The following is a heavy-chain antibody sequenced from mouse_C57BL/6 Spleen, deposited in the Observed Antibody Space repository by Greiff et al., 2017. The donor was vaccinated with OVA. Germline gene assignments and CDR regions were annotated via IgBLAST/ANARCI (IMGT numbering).Heavy chain of an antibody. D-gene: IGHD1-1*01. J-gene: IGHJ4*01. CDR3: ARDDLREGSMDY. V-gene: IGHV5-4*01. CDR1: GFTFSSYA. Sequence: EVKLMESGGGLVKPGGSLKLSCAASGFTFSSYAMSWVRQTPEKRLEWVATISDGGSYTYYPDNVKGRFTISRDNAKNNLYLQMSQLKSEDTAMYYCARDDLREGSMDYWGQGTSVTVSS. CDR2: ISDGGSYT.